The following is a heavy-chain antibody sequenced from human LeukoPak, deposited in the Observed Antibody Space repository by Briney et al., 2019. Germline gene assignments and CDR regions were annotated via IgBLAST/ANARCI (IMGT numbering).Heavy chain of an antibody. V-gene: IGHV4-4*07. CDR2: IYTSGST. Sequence: SETLSLTCTVPGGSISSYYWSWIRQPAGKGLEWIGRIYTSGSTNYNPSLKSRVTMSVDTSKNQFSLKLSSVTAADTAVYYCARGGITMVRGVIGYYYYMDVWGKGTTVTVSS. J-gene: IGHJ6*03. CDR3: ARGGITMVRGVIGYYYYMDV. CDR1: GGSISSYY. D-gene: IGHD3-10*01.